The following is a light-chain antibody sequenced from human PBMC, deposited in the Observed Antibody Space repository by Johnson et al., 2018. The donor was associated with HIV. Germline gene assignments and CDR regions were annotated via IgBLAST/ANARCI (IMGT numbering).Light chain of an antibody. V-gene: IGLV1-51*02. Sequence: QSLLTQPPSVSAASGQKVTISCSGSSSNIGNNYVSWYQQLPGTAPKLLIYENNKRPSGIPDRFSGSKSGTSATLGITGLQTGDEADYYCGTWDSGLSAGVFGTGTKVTVL. CDR3: GTWDSGLSAGV. CDR2: ENN. CDR1: SSNIGNNY. J-gene: IGLJ1*01.